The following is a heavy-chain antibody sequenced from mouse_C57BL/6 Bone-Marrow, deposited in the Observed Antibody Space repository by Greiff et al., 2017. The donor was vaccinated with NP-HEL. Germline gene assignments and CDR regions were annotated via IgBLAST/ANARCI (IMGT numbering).Heavy chain of an antibody. CDR3: TRNNYGSSSYWYFDV. V-gene: IGHV1-15*01. CDR1: GYTFTDYE. CDR2: IDPETGGT. Sequence: VQLQQSGAELVRPGASVTLSCKASGYTFTDYEMHWVKQTPVHGLEWIGAIDPETGGTAYNQKFKGKAILTADKSSSTAYMELRSLTSEDSAVYYCTRNNYGSSSYWYFDVWGTGTTVTVSS. D-gene: IGHD1-1*01. J-gene: IGHJ1*03.